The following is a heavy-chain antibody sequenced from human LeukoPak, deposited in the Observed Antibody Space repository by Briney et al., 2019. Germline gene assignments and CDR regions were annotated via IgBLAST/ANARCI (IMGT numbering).Heavy chain of an antibody. CDR2: ISSSGSTI. V-gene: IGHV3-11*01. D-gene: IGHD3-10*01. J-gene: IGHJ5*02. CDR1: GFTFSDYY. CDR3: ASSESMVRGVMWTFDP. Sequence: GGSLRLSCAASGFTFSDYYMSWIRQAPGKGLEWVSYISSSGSTIYYAGSVKGRFTISRDNAKNSLYLQMNSLRAEDTAVYYCASSESMVRGVMWTFDPWGQGTLVTVSS.